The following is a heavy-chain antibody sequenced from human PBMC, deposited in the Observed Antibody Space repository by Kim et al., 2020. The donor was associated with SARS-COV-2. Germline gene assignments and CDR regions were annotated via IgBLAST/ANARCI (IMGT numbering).Heavy chain of an antibody. V-gene: IGHV4-39*01. J-gene: IGHJ6*02. Sequence: PSLKSRVTISVDTSKNQFSLKLSSVTAADTAVYYCARLYDFWSGNYGMDVWGQGTTVTVSS. CDR3: ARLYDFWSGNYGMDV. D-gene: IGHD3-3*01.